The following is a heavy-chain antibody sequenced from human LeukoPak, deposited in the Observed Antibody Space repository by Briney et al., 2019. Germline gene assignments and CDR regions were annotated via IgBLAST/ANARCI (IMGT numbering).Heavy chain of an antibody. CDR3: TTYCGGDCYSFFDY. CDR1: GGTFSSYT. J-gene: IGHJ4*02. CDR2: IIPILGIA. V-gene: IGHV1-69*02. Sequence: GASVKVSCKASGGTFSSYTISWVRQASGQGLECMGRIIPILGIANYAQKFQGRVTITADKSTSTAYMELSSLRSEDTAVYYCTTYCGGDCYSFFDYWGQGTLVTVSS. D-gene: IGHD2-21*02.